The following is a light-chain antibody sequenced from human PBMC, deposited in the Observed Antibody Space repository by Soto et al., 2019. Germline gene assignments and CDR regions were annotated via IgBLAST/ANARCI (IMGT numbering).Light chain of an antibody. CDR1: SGSIASNY. CDR3: QSYDSSTHGV. CDR2: ADN. V-gene: IGLV6-57*03. Sequence: NFMLTQSHSVSESPGKTVTISCTRSSGSIASNYVQWYQQRPGSAPTTVIYADNQRPSGVPDRFSGSIDSSSNSASLTISGLKTEDEADYYCQSYDSSTHGVFGSGTKLTVL. J-gene: IGLJ6*01.